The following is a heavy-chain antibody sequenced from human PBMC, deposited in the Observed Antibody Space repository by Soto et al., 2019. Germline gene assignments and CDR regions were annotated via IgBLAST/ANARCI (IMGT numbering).Heavy chain of an antibody. CDR2: IIPLYGTT. D-gene: IGHD3-3*02. Sequence: GXSVKGSCKAAEGTRSSCAILWLRQVPVQGLEWMGSIIPLYGTTNYAQRFRDRVAFIADDSTNMIYTELMSMRSDDTAIYYCARHIATYYHPSFYWSDLWGQAALVTV. CDR3: ARHIATYYHPSFYWSDL. V-gene: IGHV1-69*01. CDR1: EGTRSSCA. J-gene: IGHJ5*02.